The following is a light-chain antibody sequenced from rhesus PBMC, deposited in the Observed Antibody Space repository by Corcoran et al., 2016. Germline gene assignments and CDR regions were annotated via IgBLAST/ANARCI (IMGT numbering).Light chain of an antibody. V-gene: IGKV2-78*01. J-gene: IGKJ4*01. CDR1: QSLLHSDGYTY. CDR3: MQGTQLPLT. CDR2: LGS. Sequence: DIVMTQTPLSLPVTPGEPASISCRSSQSLLHSDGYTYLDWYLQKPGQSPQLLVCLGSNRASGVPARVSGSGSGTDFTLKSSRVEAEDVGVYYCMQGTQLPLTFGGGTKVELK.